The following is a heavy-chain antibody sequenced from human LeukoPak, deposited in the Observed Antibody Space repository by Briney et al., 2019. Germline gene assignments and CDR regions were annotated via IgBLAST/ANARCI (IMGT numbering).Heavy chain of an antibody. V-gene: IGHV1-2*02. J-gene: IGHJ5*02. Sequence: ASVKVSCKASGYTFTDFYIHWGRQAPGQRPGWRVWINLHRGATTYSQKFRGRVTMTRDTSISLVYMELSRLRSNDTAVYYCARDLRGSGSDAWGQGTLVTVYS. D-gene: IGHD3-10*01. CDR1: GYTFTDFY. CDR2: INLHRGAT. CDR3: ARDLRGSGSDA.